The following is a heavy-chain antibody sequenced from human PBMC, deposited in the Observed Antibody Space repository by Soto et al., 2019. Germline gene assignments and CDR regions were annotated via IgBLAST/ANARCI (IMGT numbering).Heavy chain of an antibody. J-gene: IGHJ6*03. D-gene: IGHD3-22*01. CDR1: GGSFSGYY. Sequence: SETLSLTCAVYGGSFSGYYWSWIRQPPGKGLEWIGSIYYSGSTYYNPSLKSRVTISVDTSKNQFSLKLSSVTAADTAVYYCARHSRKQSARGSSYYYYMDVWGKGTTVTVSS. CDR2: IYYSGST. V-gene: IGHV4-34*01. CDR3: ARHSRKQSARGSSYYYYMDV.